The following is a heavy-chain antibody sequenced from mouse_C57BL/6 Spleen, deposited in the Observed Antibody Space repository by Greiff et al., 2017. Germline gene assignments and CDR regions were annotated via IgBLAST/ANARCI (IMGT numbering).Heavy chain of an antibody. J-gene: IGHJ2*01. V-gene: IGHV1-61*01. Sequence: QVQLKQPGAELVRPGSSVKLSCKASGYTFTSYWMDWVKQRPGQGLEWIGNIYPSDSETHYNQKFKDKATLTVDKSSSTAYMQLSSLTSEDSAVYYCARSTMVTTMDYWGQGTTLTVSS. CDR1: GYTFTSYW. CDR2: IYPSDSET. CDR3: ARSTMVTTMDY. D-gene: IGHD2-2*01.